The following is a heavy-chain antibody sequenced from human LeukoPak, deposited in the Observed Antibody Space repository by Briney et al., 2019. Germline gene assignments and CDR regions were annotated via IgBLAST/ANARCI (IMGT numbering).Heavy chain of an antibody. CDR1: GYSFTNYW. V-gene: IGHV5-51*01. CDR3: ARRRGSGTYYYGMDV. CDR2: IYPGDSDT. D-gene: IGHD3-10*01. Sequence: GESLKISCKGSGYSFTNYWIGWVRQMPGRGLEWMGIIYPGDSDTRYSPSFQGQVTISADKSISTAYLQWSSLKASDTAMFYCARRRGSGTYYYGMDVWGQGTTVTVSS. J-gene: IGHJ6*02.